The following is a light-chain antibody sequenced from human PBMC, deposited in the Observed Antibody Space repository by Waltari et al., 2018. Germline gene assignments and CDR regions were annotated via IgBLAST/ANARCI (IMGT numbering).Light chain of an antibody. V-gene: IGLV2-23*02. CDR2: EVT. Sequence: WFQQRPGKAPKLIIFEVTQRPSGISDRFSGSRSGPTASLTISGLQAEDEADYYCCSYAGRATFAWVFGGGTKLTVL. CDR3: CSYAGRATFAWV. J-gene: IGLJ3*02.